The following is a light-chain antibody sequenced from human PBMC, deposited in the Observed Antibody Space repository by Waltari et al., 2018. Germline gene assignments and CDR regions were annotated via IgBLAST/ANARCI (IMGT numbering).Light chain of an antibody. V-gene: IGLV2-8*01. CDR1: GSDIGKSNF. CDR3: SSFAGDNEII. Sequence: QSALTQPPSASGSPGQSVTISCTGSGSDIGKSNFVSWYHHHPGKAPKLLLYEVRRRPSGVPDRFSGSKSGSTASLTVSGLQAEDEGDFYCSSFAGDNEIIFGGGTRVTVL. CDR2: EVR. J-gene: IGLJ2*01.